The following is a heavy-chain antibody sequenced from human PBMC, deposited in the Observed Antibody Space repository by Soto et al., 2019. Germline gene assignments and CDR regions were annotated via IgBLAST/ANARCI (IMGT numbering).Heavy chain of an antibody. CDR3: ARYYGSGSYYFQEYYFDY. D-gene: IGHD3-10*01. Sequence: LRLSCAASGFTFSDYYMSWIRQSPGKGLEWVSYISSSSSYTNYADSVKGRFTISRDNAKNSLYLQMNSLRAEDTAVYYCARYYGSGSYYFQEYYFDYWGQGTLVTVSS. J-gene: IGHJ4*02. V-gene: IGHV3-11*06. CDR1: GFTFSDYY. CDR2: ISSSSSYT.